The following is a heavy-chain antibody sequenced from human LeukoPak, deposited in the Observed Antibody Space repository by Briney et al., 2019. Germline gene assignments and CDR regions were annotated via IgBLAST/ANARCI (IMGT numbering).Heavy chain of an antibody. CDR1: GFTVSSNY. CDR2: IYSGGST. V-gene: IGHV3-53*01. Sequence: PGGSLRLSCAGSGFTVSSNYMSWVRQAPGKGLEWVSVIYSGGSTYYADSVKGRFTISRDNSKNTLYLQMNSLRAEDTAVYYCAKQPPGGYYYESSGYYQYFQHWGQGTLVTVSS. D-gene: IGHD3-22*01. J-gene: IGHJ1*01. CDR3: AKQPPGGYYYESSGYYQYFQH.